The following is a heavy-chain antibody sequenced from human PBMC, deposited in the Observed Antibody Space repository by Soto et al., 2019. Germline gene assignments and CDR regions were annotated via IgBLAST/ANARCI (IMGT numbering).Heavy chain of an antibody. Sequence: EVQLLDSGGDSVQPGGSLRLSCAASGFAFANYAMTWGRQASGKGLEWVSTIGGGGGSTYYADSVRGRFTISRDNSNNTVYLQMNSLRAEDTAVYFCANERLARGADYWGHGTLVTVSS. D-gene: IGHD6-6*01. CDR3: ANERLARGADY. V-gene: IGHV3-23*01. CDR2: IGGGGGST. J-gene: IGHJ4*01. CDR1: GFAFANYA.